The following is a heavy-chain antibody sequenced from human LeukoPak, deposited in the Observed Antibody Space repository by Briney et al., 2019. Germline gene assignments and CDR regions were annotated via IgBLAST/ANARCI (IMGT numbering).Heavy chain of an antibody. Sequence: PGGSLRLSCAASGFTFSSYWMYWVRQAPGKGRVWVARINTDGSSLNYADSVKGRFTISRDNAKNTLYLQMNSLGAEDTAVYYCARRINYYDSSGYYYVRYFDSWGQGTLVAVSS. J-gene: IGHJ4*02. CDR3: ARRINYYDSSGYYYVRYFDS. CDR1: GFTFSSYW. CDR2: INTDGSSL. D-gene: IGHD3-22*01. V-gene: IGHV3-74*01.